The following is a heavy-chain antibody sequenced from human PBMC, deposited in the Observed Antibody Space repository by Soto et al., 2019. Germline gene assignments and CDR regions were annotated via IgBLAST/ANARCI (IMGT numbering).Heavy chain of an antibody. V-gene: IGHV3-66*01. CDR3: ARESEVFDP. CDR1: GFTVSSNY. Sequence: PGGSLRLSCAASGFTVSSNYMSWVRQAPGKGLEWVSVIYSGGSTYYADSVKGGFTISRDNSKNTLCLQMNSLRAEDTAVYYCARESEVFDPWGQGTLVTGSS. J-gene: IGHJ5*02. CDR2: IYSGGST.